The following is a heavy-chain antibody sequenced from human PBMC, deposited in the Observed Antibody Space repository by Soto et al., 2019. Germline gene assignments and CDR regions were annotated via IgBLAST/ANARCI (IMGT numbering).Heavy chain of an antibody. CDR2: ISGFNGNT. V-gene: IGHV1-18*01. J-gene: IGHJ4*02. Sequence: QVQLVQSGAEVKKPGASVKVSCKASGYTFNFYGITWVRQAPGQGLEWMGWISGFNGNTNYAADLQGRVTMTTDTYTSTAYMELRGLRSVDTAVYYCARIGVSSGHESPDFDSWGQGTLVTVSS. D-gene: IGHD3-16*01. CDR3: ARIGVSSGHESPDFDS. CDR1: GYTFNFYG.